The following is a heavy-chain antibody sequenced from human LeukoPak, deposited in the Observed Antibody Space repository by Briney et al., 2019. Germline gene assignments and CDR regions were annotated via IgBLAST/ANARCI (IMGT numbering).Heavy chain of an antibody. J-gene: IGHJ6*04. V-gene: IGHV1-24*01. D-gene: IGHD4-17*01. Sequence: ASVKVSCKVSGYTLTELSIHWVRQAPGKGLEWMGGFDPEDGETIYAQKFQGRVTMTEDTSTDTAYMELSSLRSEDTAVYYCARDLDTTVTMKGMDVWGKGTTVTVSS. CDR3: ARDLDTTVTMKGMDV. CDR1: GYTLTELS. CDR2: FDPEDGET.